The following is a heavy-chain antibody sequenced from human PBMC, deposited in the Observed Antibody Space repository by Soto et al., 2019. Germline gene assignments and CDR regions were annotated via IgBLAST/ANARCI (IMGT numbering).Heavy chain of an antibody. V-gene: IGHV3-53*02. CDR3: ARLAGGRKYGMDV. J-gene: IGHJ6*02. CDR1: GFTVRSNY. D-gene: IGHD3-10*01. Sequence: EVQLVETGGGLIQPGGSLRLSCAASGFTVRSNYMSWVRQAPGKGLEWVAVIYSGGSTYYADSVKGRFTISRDNSKNTLYLPMNSLRAEDTAVYYGARLAGGRKYGMDVWGHGTTVTVSS. CDR2: IYSGGST.